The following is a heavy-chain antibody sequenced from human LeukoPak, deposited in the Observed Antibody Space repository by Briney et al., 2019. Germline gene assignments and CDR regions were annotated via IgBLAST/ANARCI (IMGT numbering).Heavy chain of an antibody. CDR2: ISYDGSNK. CDR3: ARDMSQRDFFYYYYYMDV. Sequence: TGGSLRLSCAASGFTFSSYAMHWVRQAPGKGLEWVAVISYDGSNKYYADSVKGRFTISRDNSKNSLYLQMNSLRAEDTAVYYCARDMSQRDFFYYYYYMDVWGKGTTVTVSS. CDR1: GFTFSSYA. V-gene: IGHV3-30-3*01. D-gene: IGHD1-1*01. J-gene: IGHJ6*03.